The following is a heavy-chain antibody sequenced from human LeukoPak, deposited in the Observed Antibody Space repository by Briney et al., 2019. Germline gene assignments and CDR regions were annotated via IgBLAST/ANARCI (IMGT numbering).Heavy chain of an antibody. D-gene: IGHD3-10*01. CDR2: IKQDGSEK. Sequence: AGGSLRLSCAASGFTFSSYWMSWVRQAPGKGLEWVANIKQDGSEKYYVDSVKGRFTISRDNAKNSLYLQMNSLRAEDTAVYYCASVPTGITMVRGSSLGQGTLVTVSS. CDR1: GFTFSSYW. V-gene: IGHV3-7*01. CDR3: ASVPTGITMVRGSS. J-gene: IGHJ5*02.